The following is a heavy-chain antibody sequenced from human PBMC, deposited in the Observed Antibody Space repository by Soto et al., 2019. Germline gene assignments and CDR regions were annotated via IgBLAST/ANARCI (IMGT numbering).Heavy chain of an antibody. Sequence: GGSLRLSCAASGFTFSSYGMHWVRQAPGKGLEWVAVIWYDGSNKYYADSVKGRFTISRDNSKNTLYLQMNSLRAEDTAVYYCARDVPTSVLYTAMGRESGFDYWGQGTLVTVSS. J-gene: IGHJ4*02. CDR1: GFTFSSYG. CDR2: IWYDGSNK. V-gene: IGHV3-33*01. CDR3: ARDVPTSVLYTAMGRESGFDY. D-gene: IGHD5-18*01.